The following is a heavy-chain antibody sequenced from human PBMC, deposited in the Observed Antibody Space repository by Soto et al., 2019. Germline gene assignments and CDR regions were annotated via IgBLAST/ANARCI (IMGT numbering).Heavy chain of an antibody. CDR2: INHSGST. V-gene: IGHV4-34*01. J-gene: IGHJ5*02. CDR3: ARGRITMFTQWWFDP. Sequence: PSETLSLTCAVYGGSFSGYYWSWIRQPPGKGLEWMGEINHSGSTNYNPSLKSRVTISVDTSKNQFSLKLSSVTAADTAVYYCARGRITMFTQWWFDPWGQGTLVTVSS. CDR1: GGSFSGYY. D-gene: IGHD3-10*02.